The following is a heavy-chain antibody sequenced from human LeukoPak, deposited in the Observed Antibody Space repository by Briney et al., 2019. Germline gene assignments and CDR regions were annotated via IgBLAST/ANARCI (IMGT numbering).Heavy chain of an antibody. Sequence: PSETLSLTCTVSGGSISHYYWNWIRQPPGKGLEWIGYSYHIGSTNYNPSLKRRVTISVDTSNNQFSLKLSSVTAADTAVYYCARDRGYYGSGIDRAFDIWGQGTMVTVSS. CDR3: ARDRGYYGSGIDRAFDI. CDR1: GGSISHYY. D-gene: IGHD3-10*01. V-gene: IGHV4-59*01. J-gene: IGHJ3*02. CDR2: SYHIGST.